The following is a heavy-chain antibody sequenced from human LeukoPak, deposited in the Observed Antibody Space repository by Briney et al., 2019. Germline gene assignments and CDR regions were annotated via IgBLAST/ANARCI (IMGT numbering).Heavy chain of an antibody. V-gene: IGHV3-48*01. Sequence: GGSLRLSCAASGFTFSDYNMNWVRQPPGKGLEWVSYISSGSGTIYYADSVKGRFTISRDNAKNSPYLQMNSLTAEDTAVYYCARAYSGYTYGYHYWGQGTLVTVSS. D-gene: IGHD5-18*01. J-gene: IGHJ4*02. CDR1: GFTFSDYN. CDR2: ISSGSGTI. CDR3: ARAYSGYTYGYHY.